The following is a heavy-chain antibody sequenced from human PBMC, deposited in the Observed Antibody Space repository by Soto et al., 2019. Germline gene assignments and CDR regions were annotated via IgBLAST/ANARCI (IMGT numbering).Heavy chain of an antibody. CDR1: GSTFRSYA. J-gene: IGHJ6*02. D-gene: IGHD2-15*01. CDR2: ISYDVSKK. CDR3: AKDTGLSCSGSSCLAFYSYVMGV. Sequence: GGSLRLSCAASGSTFRSYAMHWVRQAPGKGLEWVAVISYDVSKKYNADSVKGRFTISRDNSKNRLYLQMNSLRAEDTAVYYCAKDTGLSCSGSSCLAFYSYVMGVWGQGTRVTFSS. V-gene: IGHV3-30*18.